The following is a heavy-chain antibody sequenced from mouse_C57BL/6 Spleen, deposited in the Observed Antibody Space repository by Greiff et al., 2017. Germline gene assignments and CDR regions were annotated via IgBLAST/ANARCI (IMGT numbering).Heavy chain of an antibody. Sequence: EVHLVESGGGLVKPGGSLKLSCAASGFTFSSYTMSWVRQTPEKRLEWVATISGGGGNTYYPDSVKGRFTISRDNAKNTLYLQMSSLRSEDTASYYCARHDYDWYFDVWGTGTTVTVSS. D-gene: IGHD2-4*01. CDR2: ISGGGGNT. J-gene: IGHJ1*03. V-gene: IGHV5-9*01. CDR1: GFTFSSYT. CDR3: ARHDYDWYFDV.